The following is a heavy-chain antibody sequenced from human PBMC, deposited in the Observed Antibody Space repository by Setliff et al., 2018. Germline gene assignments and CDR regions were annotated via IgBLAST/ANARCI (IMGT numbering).Heavy chain of an antibody. J-gene: IGHJ4*02. CDR3: ARGLHSGTYWGTRPLGLDY. Sequence: SETLSLTCAVSGGPTIGYYWTWIRQAPGKGLEWIGYIHPWGGSSESTNYSPSLKCRITISLDKSKSQFSLKLTSVTVADTAVYYCARGLHSGTYWGTRPLGLDYWGQGSLVTVSS. CDR1: GGPTIGYY. V-gene: IGHV4-59*08. D-gene: IGHD1-26*01. CDR2: IHPWGGSSEST.